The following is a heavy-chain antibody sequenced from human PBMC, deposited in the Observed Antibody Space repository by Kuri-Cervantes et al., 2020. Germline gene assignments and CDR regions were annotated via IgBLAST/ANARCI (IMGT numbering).Heavy chain of an antibody. CDR2: IKQDGSEK. Sequence: GGSLRLSCAVYGGSFNGYYWSWVRQAPGKGLEWVANIKQDGSEKYYVDSVKGRFTISRDNAKNSLYLQMNSLRAEDTAVYYCARLYSGYDYWFYYFDYWGQGTLVTVSS. CDR1: GGSFNGYY. V-gene: IGHV3-7*01. D-gene: IGHD5-12*01. J-gene: IGHJ4*02. CDR3: ARLYSGYDYWFYYFDY.